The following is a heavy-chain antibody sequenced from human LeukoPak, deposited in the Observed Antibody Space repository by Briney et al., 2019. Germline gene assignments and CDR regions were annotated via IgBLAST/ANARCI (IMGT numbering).Heavy chain of an antibody. CDR2: ISYDGSNK. Sequence: GGSLRLSCAASGFTFSSYGMHWVRQAPGKGLEWVAVISYDGSNKYYADSVKGRFTISRDNSKNTLYLQMNSLRAEDTAVYYCAKAPREEDAFDIWGQGTMVTVSS. CDR1: GFTFSSYG. CDR3: AKAPREEDAFDI. V-gene: IGHV3-30*18. J-gene: IGHJ3*02.